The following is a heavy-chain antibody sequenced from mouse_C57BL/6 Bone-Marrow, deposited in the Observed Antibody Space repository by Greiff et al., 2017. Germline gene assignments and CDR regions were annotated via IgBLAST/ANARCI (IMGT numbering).Heavy chain of an antibody. CDR3: ARRDHYGSSYDY. CDR2: IFPGSGST. Sequence: QVQLKESGPELVKPGASVKISCKASGYTFTDYYINWVKQRPGQGLEWIGWIFPGSGSTYYNEKFKGKATLTVDKSSSTAYMLLSSLTSEDSAVYFCARRDHYGSSYDYWGQGTTLTVSS. CDR1: GYTFTDYY. D-gene: IGHD1-1*01. J-gene: IGHJ2*01. V-gene: IGHV1-75*01.